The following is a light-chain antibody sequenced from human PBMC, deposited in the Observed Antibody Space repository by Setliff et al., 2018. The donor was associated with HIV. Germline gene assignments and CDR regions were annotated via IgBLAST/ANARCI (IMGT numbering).Light chain of an antibody. CDR2: EVS. CDR3: SSYTGSYTYV. J-gene: IGLJ1*01. V-gene: IGLV2-14*01. CDR1: SSDVGGYKY. Sequence: QSALTQPASVSGSPGQSITISCTGTSSDVGGYKYVSWYQHHPGKAPKLMVYEVSNRPSGVSNRFSGSKSGNTASPTISGLQAEDEADYYCSSYTGSYTYVFGTGTKVTVL.